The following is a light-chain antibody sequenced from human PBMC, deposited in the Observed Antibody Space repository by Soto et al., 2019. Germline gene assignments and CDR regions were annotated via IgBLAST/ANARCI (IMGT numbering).Light chain of an antibody. CDR3: QQYGSSPGWT. CDR1: QSVSSSY. CDR2: GAS. Sequence: EIVLTQSPGTLSLSPGEIATLSCRSGQSVSSSYLAWYQQKPGQAPRLLIYGASSRATGIPDRFSGSGSGTDFTLTISRLEPEDFAVYYCQQYGSSPGWTFGQGTKVDIK. J-gene: IGKJ1*01. V-gene: IGKV3-20*01.